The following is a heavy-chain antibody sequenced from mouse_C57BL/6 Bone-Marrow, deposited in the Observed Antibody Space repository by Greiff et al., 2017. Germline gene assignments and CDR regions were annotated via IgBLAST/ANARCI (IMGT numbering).Heavy chain of an antibody. Sequence: QVQLQQPGAELVRPGTSVKLSCKASGYTFTSYWMHWVKQRPGQGLEWIGVIDPSDSYTNYNQKFKGKATLTVDTYSSTAYMQLSSLTSEDSAVYYCARSFDYGSSLYAMDYWGQGTSVTVSS. V-gene: IGHV1-59*01. J-gene: IGHJ4*01. CDR1: GYTFTSYW. CDR3: ARSFDYGSSLYAMDY. CDR2: IDPSDSYT. D-gene: IGHD1-1*01.